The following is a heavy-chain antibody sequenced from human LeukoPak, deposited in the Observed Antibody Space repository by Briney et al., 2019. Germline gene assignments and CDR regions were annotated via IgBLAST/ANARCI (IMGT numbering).Heavy chain of an antibody. CDR3: ARELFDFDY. CDR1: GFTFSSYA. CDR2: ITGSGGST. D-gene: IGHD3-10*01. Sequence: GGSLRLSCAASGFTFSSYAMTWVRQAPGKGLEWVSEITGSGGSTYYADSVKGRFTISRDNSKNTLYLQMNSLRAEDTAIYYCARELFDFDYWGQGTLVTVSS. V-gene: IGHV3-23*01. J-gene: IGHJ4*02.